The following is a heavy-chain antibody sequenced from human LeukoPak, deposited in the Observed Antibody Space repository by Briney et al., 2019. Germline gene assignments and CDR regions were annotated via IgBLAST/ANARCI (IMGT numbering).Heavy chain of an antibody. D-gene: IGHD3-9*01. CDR1: GITFSSYL. CDR3: ARSSDWIFEY. CDR2: INSDGGTT. Sequence: GGSLRLSCAASGITFSSYLMHWVRQAPGKGLVWVSRINSDGGTTGYADSVKGRFTISRDNAKNTLYLQMNSLRADDTAVYYCARSSDWIFEYWGQGTLVTVSS. V-gene: IGHV3-74*01. J-gene: IGHJ4*02.